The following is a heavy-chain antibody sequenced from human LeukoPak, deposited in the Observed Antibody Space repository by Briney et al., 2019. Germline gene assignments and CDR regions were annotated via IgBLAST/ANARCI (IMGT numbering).Heavy chain of an antibody. V-gene: IGHV3-30*02. J-gene: IGHJ4*02. CDR2: IRYDGSNK. CDR3: AKDVGVRGVSFDY. CDR1: GFTFSSCG. D-gene: IGHD3-10*01. Sequence: PGGSLRLSCAASGFTFSSCGLHWVRQAPGKGLGWVAFIRYDGSNKYYADSVKGRFTISRDNSKNTLYLQMNSLRAEDTAVYYCAKDVGVRGVSFDYWGQGTLVTVSS.